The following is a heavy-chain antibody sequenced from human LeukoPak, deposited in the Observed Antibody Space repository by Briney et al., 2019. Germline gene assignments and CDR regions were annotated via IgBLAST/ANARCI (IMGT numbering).Heavy chain of an antibody. CDR1: GFTFGTYW. CDR3: ATDSYVSGSYYRLFY. V-gene: IGHV3-74*01. D-gene: IGHD3-10*01. Sequence: PGGSLRLSCGASGFTFGTYWMHWVRQAPGKGLVWVSGINSDGGTTTYVDSVKGRFTISRDNAKNTLYLQMNNLRAEDTAIYYCATDSYVSGSYYRLFYWGQGTMVTVSS. CDR2: INSDGGTT. J-gene: IGHJ3*01.